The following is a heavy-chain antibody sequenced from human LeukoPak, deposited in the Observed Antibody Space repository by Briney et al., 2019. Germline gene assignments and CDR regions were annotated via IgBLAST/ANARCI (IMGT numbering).Heavy chain of an antibody. CDR1: GFTFSSYS. CDR2: ISSSSSTI. Sequence: GGSLRLSCAASGFTFSSYSMNWVRQAPGKGLEWVSYISSSSSTIYYADSVKGRFTISRDNAKNSLYLQMNSLRAEDTAVYYCARDYTHPNYYYYYYMDVWGKGTTVTVSS. V-gene: IGHV3-48*01. D-gene: IGHD3-16*01. CDR3: ARDYTHPNYYYYYYMDV. J-gene: IGHJ6*03.